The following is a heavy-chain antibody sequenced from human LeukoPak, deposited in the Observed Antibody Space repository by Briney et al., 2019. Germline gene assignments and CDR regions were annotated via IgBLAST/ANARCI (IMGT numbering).Heavy chain of an antibody. CDR2: IIPIFGSA. CDR1: GGTFSSYA. D-gene: IGHD4-11*01. J-gene: IGHJ5*02. CDR3: ARDTVTIEDRWFDP. Sequence: SVKVSCKAPGGTFSSYAISWVRQAPGQGLEWMGRIIPIFGSANYAQKFQGRVTITTDESTSTAYMELSSLRSEDTAVYYCARDTVTIEDRWFDPWGQGTLVTVSS. V-gene: IGHV1-69*05.